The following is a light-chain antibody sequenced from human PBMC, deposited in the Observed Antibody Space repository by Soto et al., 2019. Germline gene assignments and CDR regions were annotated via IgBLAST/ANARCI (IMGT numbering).Light chain of an antibody. J-gene: IGLJ1*01. CDR3: QSYDSSLSGHYV. Sequence: QSALTQPPSVSGAPGQRVTISCTGSSSNTGAGYDVHWYQQLPGTAPKLLIYGNSNRPSGVPDRFSGSKSGTSASLAITGLQAEDEADYYCQSYDSSLSGHYVFGTGTKVTVL. CDR2: GNS. V-gene: IGLV1-40*01. CDR1: SSNTGAGYD.